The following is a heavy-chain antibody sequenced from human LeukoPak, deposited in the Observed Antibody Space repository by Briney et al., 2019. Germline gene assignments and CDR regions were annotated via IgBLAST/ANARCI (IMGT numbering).Heavy chain of an antibody. CDR1: GGSISSGDYY. J-gene: IGHJ6*04. CDR2: IYYSGST. V-gene: IGHV4-30-4*01. Sequence: SQTLSLICTVSGGSISSGDYYWSWIRQPPGKGLEWIGYIYYSGSTYYNPSLKSRVTISVDTSKNQFSLKLSSVTAADTAVYYCAREVPMSNFYYGMDVWGKGTTVTVSS. D-gene: IGHD5/OR15-5a*01. CDR3: AREVPMSNFYYGMDV.